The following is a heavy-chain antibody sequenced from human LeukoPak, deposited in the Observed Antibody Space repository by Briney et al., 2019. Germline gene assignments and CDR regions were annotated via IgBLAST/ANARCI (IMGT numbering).Heavy chain of an antibody. CDR1: GFTFSNSD. CDR3: ATGSGSYYGVVHY. Sequence: PGGSLRLSCAASGFTFSNSDMEWVRQAPGKGLEWVSSITPSSTYIYYAESMRGRSTVSRDNAKNSLYLQMNSLRAEDTAIYYCATGSGSYYGVVHYWGQGTLVTVSS. D-gene: IGHD1-26*01. CDR2: ITPSSTYI. J-gene: IGHJ4*02. V-gene: IGHV3-21*01.